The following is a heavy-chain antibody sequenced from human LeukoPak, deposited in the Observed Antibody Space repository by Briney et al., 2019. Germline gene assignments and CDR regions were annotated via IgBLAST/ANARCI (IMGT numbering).Heavy chain of an antibody. CDR1: GGTFSSYA. J-gene: IGHJ4*02. CDR2: IIPIFGTA. Sequence: SVYVSRKASGGTFSSYAISWVRQAPGQGLELMGGIIPIFGTANYAQKFHGRVTITADESTSTAYMELSSLRSEDTAVYYCARARGYSYAFDYFDYWGQGTLVTVSS. V-gene: IGHV1-69*13. D-gene: IGHD5-18*01. CDR3: ARARGYSYAFDYFDY.